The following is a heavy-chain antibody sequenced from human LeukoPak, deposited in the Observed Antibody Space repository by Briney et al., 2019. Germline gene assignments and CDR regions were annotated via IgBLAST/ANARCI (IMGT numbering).Heavy chain of an antibody. CDR2: IYYSGST. V-gene: IGHV4-39*02. J-gene: IGHJ4*02. CDR3: ARDNNPQQWLPWY. D-gene: IGHD6-19*01. CDR1: GGSISSSNYY. Sequence: SETLSLTCTVSGGSISSSNYYWGWIRQPPGKGLEWIGNIYYSGSTYYNPSLKSRVTISVDTSKNQFSLKLSSVTAADTAVYYCARDNNPQQWLPWYWGQGTLVTVSS.